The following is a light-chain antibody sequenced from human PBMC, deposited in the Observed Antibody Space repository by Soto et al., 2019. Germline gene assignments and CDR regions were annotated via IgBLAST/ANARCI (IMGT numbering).Light chain of an antibody. J-gene: IGKJ1*01. Sequence: EIVLTQSPGTLSLSPGERATLSCRASQRISSNSLAWYQQKPGQAPRLLIYDASNRATGIPDRFSGSGSGTDFTLTISRLEPEDFAVYYCQQRGESPPTWTFGQGTKVEIK. V-gene: IGKV3-20*01. CDR3: QQRGESPPTWT. CDR1: QRISSNS. CDR2: DAS.